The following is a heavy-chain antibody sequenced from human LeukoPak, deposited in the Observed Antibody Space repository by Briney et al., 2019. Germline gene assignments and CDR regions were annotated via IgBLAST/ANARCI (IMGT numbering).Heavy chain of an antibody. V-gene: IGHV3-30*02. CDR1: GFTFSRYG. CDR3: AKLQLYYDILTGPLVDH. J-gene: IGHJ4*02. D-gene: IGHD3-9*01. CDR2: IRYDGSDK. Sequence: GVSVRLSCAASGFTFSRYGMHWVRQAPGKGLEWVSFIRYDGSDKNYGDSVKGRFTITRDNSKNTLYLQMNSLRAEDTAVYYCAKLQLYYDILTGPLVDHWGQGTLVSVSS.